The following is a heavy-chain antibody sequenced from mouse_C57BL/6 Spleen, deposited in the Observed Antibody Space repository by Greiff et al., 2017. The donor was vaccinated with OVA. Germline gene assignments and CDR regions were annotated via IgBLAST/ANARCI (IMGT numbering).Heavy chain of an antibody. CDR3: ARPPYDYDYYYAMDY. CDR1: GYSITSGYY. V-gene: IGHV3-6*01. CDR2: ISYDGSN. J-gene: IGHJ4*01. Sequence: ESGPGLVKPSQSLSLTCSVTGYSITSGYYWNWIRQFPGNKLEWMGYISYDGSNNYNPSLKNRISITRGTSKNQFFLKLNSVTTEDTATYYCARPPYDYDYYYAMDYWGQGTSVTVSS. D-gene: IGHD2-4*01.